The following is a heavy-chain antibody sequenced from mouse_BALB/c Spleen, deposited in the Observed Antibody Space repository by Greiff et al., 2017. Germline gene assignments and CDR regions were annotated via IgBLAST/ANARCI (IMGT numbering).Heavy chain of an antibody. V-gene: IGHV1-15*01. D-gene: IGHD2-14*01. CDR3: TSYYRYDLWYFDV. J-gene: IGHJ1*01. Sequence: QVQLKQSGAELVRPGASVTLSCKASGYTFTDYEMHWVKQTPVHGLEWIGAIDPETGGTAYNQKFKGKATLTADKSSSTAYMELRSLTSEDSAVYYCTSYYRYDLWYFDVWGAGTTVTVSS. CDR1: GYTFTDYE. CDR2: IDPETGGT.